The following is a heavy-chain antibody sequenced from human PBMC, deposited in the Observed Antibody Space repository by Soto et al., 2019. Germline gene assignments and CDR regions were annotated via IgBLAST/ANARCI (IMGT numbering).Heavy chain of an antibody. Sequence: EVQLVESGGGLIQPGGSLRLSCAASGFSVSSNYMSWVRQAPGKGLEWVSVIYSGGNTHYADSVKGRFTISRDNSKNTLYLQMNRLRAEDTAVYYCARDSPWIPYYHYGMDVWGQGTTVTVSS. D-gene: IGHD5-18*01. J-gene: IGHJ6*02. V-gene: IGHV3-53*01. CDR2: IYSGGNT. CDR3: ARDSPWIPYYHYGMDV. CDR1: GFSVSSNY.